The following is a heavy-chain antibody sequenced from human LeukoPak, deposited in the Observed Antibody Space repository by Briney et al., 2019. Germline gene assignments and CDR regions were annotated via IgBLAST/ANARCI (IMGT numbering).Heavy chain of an antibody. Sequence: GGSLRLSCAASGFTFSSYWMSWVRQAPGKGLEWVANIKEDGSEKFYVDSVKGRFTISRDNSENTLYLQMNSLRAEDTAVYYCARDYPQYYYDSSGYYPYWCFDLWGRGTLVTVSS. CDR1: GFTFSSYW. CDR3: ARDYPQYYYDSSGYYPYWCFDL. CDR2: IKEDGSEK. J-gene: IGHJ2*01. D-gene: IGHD3-22*01. V-gene: IGHV3-7*05.